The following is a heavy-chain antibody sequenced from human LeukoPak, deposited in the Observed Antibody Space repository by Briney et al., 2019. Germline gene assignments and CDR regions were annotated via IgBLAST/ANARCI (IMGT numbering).Heavy chain of an antibody. J-gene: IGHJ4*02. CDR1: GYTFTSYA. CDR3: ARSGGQWLVPGY. D-gene: IGHD6-19*01. V-gene: IGHV1-3*01. Sequence: ASVKVSCKASGYTFTSYAMHWVRQAPGQRLEWMGWINAGNGNTKYSQKFQGRVTITRDTSASTAYMELSSLRSEDTAVYYCARSGGQWLVPGYWGQGTLVTVSS. CDR2: INAGNGNT.